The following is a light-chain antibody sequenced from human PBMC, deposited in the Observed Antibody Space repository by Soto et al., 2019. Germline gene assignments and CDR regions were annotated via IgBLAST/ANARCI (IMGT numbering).Light chain of an antibody. V-gene: IGLV1-44*01. Sequence: QSVQTQPPSASGTPGQRVTISCSGSGSSIGTNTVNWYRQLPGTAPKLLIYGNNQRPSGVPDRFSGSKSGTSASLAISGLQSEDEADYYCAAWDGSLNNVLFGGGTKVTVL. CDR1: GSSIGTNT. CDR2: GNN. CDR3: AAWDGSLNNVL. J-gene: IGLJ2*01.